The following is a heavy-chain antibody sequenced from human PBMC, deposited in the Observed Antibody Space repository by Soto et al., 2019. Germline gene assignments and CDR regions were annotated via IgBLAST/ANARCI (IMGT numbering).Heavy chain of an antibody. J-gene: IGHJ5*02. CDR2: ITTSSAYI. V-gene: IGHV3-21*01. D-gene: IGHD2-21*01. Sequence: EVQLVESWGGLVKPGGSLRLSCAASGFTFNTYDMNWVRHAPGKGLEWVSSITTSSAYIYYADSLKGRITISRDNAKNSLFLQMNSLRAEDTAVYYCVRSGTARLLRHSWFDTWGQGTLVTVSS. CDR1: GFTFNTYD. CDR3: VRSGTARLLRHSWFDT.